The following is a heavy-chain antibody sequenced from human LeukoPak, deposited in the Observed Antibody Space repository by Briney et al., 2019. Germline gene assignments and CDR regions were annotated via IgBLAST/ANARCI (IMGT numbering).Heavy chain of an antibody. J-gene: IGHJ5*02. CDR1: GFTFSSYA. V-gene: IGHV3-23*01. D-gene: IGHD2-15*01. CDR3: AKGRMYCSGGSCYYSWFDP. Sequence: GGSLRLSCAASGFTFSSYAMSWVRQAPGKGLEWVSAISGSGGSTHYADSVKGRFTISRDNSKNTLYLQMNSLRAEDTAVYYCAKGRMYCSGGSCYYSWFDPWGQGTLVTVSS. CDR2: ISGSGGST.